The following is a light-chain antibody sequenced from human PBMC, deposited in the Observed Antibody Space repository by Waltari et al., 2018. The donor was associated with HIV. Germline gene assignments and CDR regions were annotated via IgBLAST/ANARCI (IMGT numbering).Light chain of an antibody. CDR3: QSYDSSTPVV. V-gene: IGLV6-57*01. CDR2: EDN. J-gene: IGLJ2*01. Sequence: FMLAQPHSVSESPGKTVTISCTRSSGSIASNYVQWYQQRPGTSPTTVIYEDNQRPSGVPGRFSGSIDSSSNSASLTISALKTEDEADYYCQSYDSSTPVVFGGGTKLTV. CDR1: SGSIASNY.